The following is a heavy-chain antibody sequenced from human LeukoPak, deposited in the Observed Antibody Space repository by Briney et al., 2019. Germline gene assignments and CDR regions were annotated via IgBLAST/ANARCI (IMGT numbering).Heavy chain of an antibody. CDR2: ISGSGGST. CDR1: GFTVGSYA. V-gene: IGHV3-23*01. D-gene: IGHD3-16*02. J-gene: IGHJ5*02. Sequence: PGGSLRLSCAASGFTVGSYAMSGVRQAPGEGLEWVSAISGSGGSTYYADSVKGRFTISRDSSKNTLYLQMNSLRAEDTAVYYCAKLDYDYVWGSYRYTDKNWFDPWGQGTLVTVSS. CDR3: AKLDYDYVWGSYRYTDKNWFDP.